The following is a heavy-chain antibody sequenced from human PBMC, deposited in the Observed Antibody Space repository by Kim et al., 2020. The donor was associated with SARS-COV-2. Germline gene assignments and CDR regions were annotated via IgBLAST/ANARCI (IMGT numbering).Heavy chain of an antibody. Sequence: TEDAATVKGRCTISEDDSKSIAYLQMNSLKTEDTAVYYCTRRIAAGVGDYWGQGTLVTVSS. CDR2: T. CDR3: TRRIAAGVGDY. J-gene: IGHJ4*02. V-gene: IGHV3-49*02. D-gene: IGHD6-13*01.